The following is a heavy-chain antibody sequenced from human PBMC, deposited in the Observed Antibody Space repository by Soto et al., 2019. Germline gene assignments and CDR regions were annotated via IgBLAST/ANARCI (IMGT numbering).Heavy chain of an antibody. V-gene: IGHV4-31*02. CDR3: ARIAPRGHDLYFLDS. CDR2: IYYSGST. CDR1: GDSVSSDGYY. Sequence: SETLSLTCTVSGDSVSSDGYYWSWIRQHPGKGLEWIGDIYYSGSTSYHPSLKSRVTISVDTSENHLSLSLNSVTAADTAVYFCARIAPRGHDLYFLDSWGQGTLVTVSS. J-gene: IGHJ4*02. D-gene: IGHD1-1*01.